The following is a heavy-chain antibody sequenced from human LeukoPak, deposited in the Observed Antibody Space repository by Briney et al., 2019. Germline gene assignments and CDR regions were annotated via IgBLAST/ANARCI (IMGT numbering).Heavy chain of an antibody. Sequence: GGSLRLSCAASGFSFSTYTMTWVRQAPGKGLEWVPSISSNGYIYYADSLKGRFTISRDSAENSLYLQMSSLRVEDTALYYCARGTRGFTYGLDYWGQGTLVTVSS. D-gene: IGHD5-18*01. CDR1: GFSFSTYT. V-gene: IGHV3-21*01. CDR3: ARGTRGFTYGLDY. J-gene: IGHJ4*02. CDR2: ISSNGYI.